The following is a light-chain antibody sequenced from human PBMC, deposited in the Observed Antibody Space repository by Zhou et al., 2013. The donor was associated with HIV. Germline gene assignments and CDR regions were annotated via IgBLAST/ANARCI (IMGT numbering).Light chain of an antibody. J-gene: IGKJ4*01. CDR3: QQRSSRPPLT. V-gene: IGKV3-11*01. CDR1: QSVGRY. Sequence: EIVLTQSPASLSLSPGERATLSCRASQSVGRYLAWYQQKPGQAPRLLIYDASNRATGMPARFSGSGSGTDFTLTISSLEPADFAVYYCQQRSSRPPLTFGGGTKVEIK. CDR2: DAS.